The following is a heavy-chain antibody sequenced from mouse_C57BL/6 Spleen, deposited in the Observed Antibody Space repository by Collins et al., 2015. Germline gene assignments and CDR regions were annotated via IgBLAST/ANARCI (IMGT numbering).Heavy chain of an antibody. CDR3: ARGGFITTEGGFAY. J-gene: IGHJ3*01. D-gene: IGHD1-1*01. CDR2: IHPNSGNS. V-gene: IGHV1-64*01. Sequence: GQGLEWIGMIHPNSGNSNYNEKFKSKATLTVDKSSSTAYMQLSSLTSEDSAVYYCARGGFITTEGGFAYWGQGTLVTVSA.